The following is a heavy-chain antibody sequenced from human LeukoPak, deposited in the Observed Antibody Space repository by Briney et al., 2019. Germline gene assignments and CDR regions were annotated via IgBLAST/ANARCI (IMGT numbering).Heavy chain of an antibody. D-gene: IGHD3-22*01. Sequence: GGSLRLSCAASGFTFSNAWMNWVRQAPGKGLGWVSSISSSSSYIYYADSVKGRFTISRDNAKNSLYLQMNSLRAEDTAVYYCARDSDSSGYSDYWGQGTLVTVSS. CDR1: GFTFSNAW. J-gene: IGHJ4*02. V-gene: IGHV3-21*01. CDR3: ARDSDSSGYSDY. CDR2: ISSSSSYI.